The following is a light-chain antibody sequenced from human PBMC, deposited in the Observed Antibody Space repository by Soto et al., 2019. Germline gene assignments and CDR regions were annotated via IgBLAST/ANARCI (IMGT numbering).Light chain of an antibody. J-gene: IGKJ1*01. Sequence: MTQSPYSLSVSLGDRVTITCRASQGIRNDLGWYQQKPGRAPKLLIYAASSLESGVPSRFSGSGSGTDFTLTFSSLQSKDFATYCCLLDYIYPRTFGHGTKVDIK. CDR2: AAS. CDR3: LLDYIYPRT. CDR1: QGIRND. V-gene: IGKV1-6*01.